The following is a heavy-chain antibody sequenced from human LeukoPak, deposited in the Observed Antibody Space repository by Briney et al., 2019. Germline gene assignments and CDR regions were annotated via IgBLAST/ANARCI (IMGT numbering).Heavy chain of an antibody. Sequence: ASVKVSCKASGCTLTELSMHWVRQAPGKGLEWMGGFDPEDDETIYAQKFQGRVTMTEDTSTDTAYMELSSLRSEDTAVYYCATVTIRGVFDYWGQGTLVTVSS. D-gene: IGHD3-10*01. J-gene: IGHJ4*02. CDR1: GCTLTELS. V-gene: IGHV1-24*01. CDR2: FDPEDDET. CDR3: ATVTIRGVFDY.